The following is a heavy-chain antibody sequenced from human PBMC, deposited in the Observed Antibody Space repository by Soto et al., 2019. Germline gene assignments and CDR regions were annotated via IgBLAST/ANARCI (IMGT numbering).Heavy chain of an antibody. CDR3: ASKDDYGDNDGLY. J-gene: IGHJ4*02. D-gene: IGHD4-17*01. Sequence: QVQLQESGPGLVKPSQTLSLTCTVSGGPISSGDYYWSWIRQPPGKGLEWIGYIYYSGSTYYNPSLKTRVTISVDTSKNQFSLKLSSVTAADTAVYYCASKDDYGDNDGLYWGQGTLVTVSS. CDR2: IYYSGST. V-gene: IGHV4-30-4*01. CDR1: GGPISSGDYY.